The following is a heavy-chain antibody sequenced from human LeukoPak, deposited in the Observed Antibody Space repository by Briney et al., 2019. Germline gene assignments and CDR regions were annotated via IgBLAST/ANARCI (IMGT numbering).Heavy chain of an antibody. V-gene: IGHV3-11*04. J-gene: IGHJ3*02. CDR2: ITKSGSTI. D-gene: IGHD6-19*01. CDR3: AGYSSGWFGSFDI. Sequence: SGGSLRLSCAASGFTLSDYYMSWIRQAPGKGLEWVSYITKSGSTIYYADSVKGRFTISRDNAKNSLYLQMSSLRAEDTAVYYCAGYSSGWFGSFDIWGQGTMVTVSS. CDR1: GFTLSDYY.